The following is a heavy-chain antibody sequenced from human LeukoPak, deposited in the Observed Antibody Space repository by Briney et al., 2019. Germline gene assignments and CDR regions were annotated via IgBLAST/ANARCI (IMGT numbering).Heavy chain of an antibody. V-gene: IGHV4-4*02. Sequence: SETLSLTCAVSGGSISSNNWWSWVRQPPGKGLEWIGEMYHSGSINYNPSLKSRVTISVDTFKNQFSLKLSTVTAADTAVYYCARQEQQLIYNWFDPWGQGTLVTVSS. J-gene: IGHJ5*02. D-gene: IGHD6-13*01. CDR3: ARQEQQLIYNWFDP. CDR2: MYHSGSI. CDR1: GGSISSNNW.